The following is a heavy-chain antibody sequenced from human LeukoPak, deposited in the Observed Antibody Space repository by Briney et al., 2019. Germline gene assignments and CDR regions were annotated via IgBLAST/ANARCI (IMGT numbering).Heavy chain of an antibody. D-gene: IGHD3-9*01. CDR3: ARNYYDILTGYYCDAFDI. V-gene: IGHV4-59*01. CDR2: IYYSGST. J-gene: IGHJ3*02. Sequence: SETLSLTCTVSGGSISSYYWSWIRQPPGKGLEWLGYIYYSGSTNYNPSLKSRVTISVDTSKNQFSLQLSSVTAADTAVYYCARNYYDILTGYYCDAFDIWDQGTMVTVSS. CDR1: GGSISSYY.